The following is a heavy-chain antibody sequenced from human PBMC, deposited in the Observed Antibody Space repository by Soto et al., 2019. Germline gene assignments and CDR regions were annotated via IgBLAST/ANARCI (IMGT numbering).Heavy chain of an antibody. Sequence: QLVQSGAAVKEPGESLKIACKGSGFSFTTYWIAWVRQMPGKGLEWMGINYPGDSKTTYSPSFQGQVTISADKSISTGYLQWSSLNASDNAIEYCAGDLGYRCNSEASDVWGQGTMVTVSS. CDR1: GFSFTTYW. V-gene: IGHV5-51*03. D-gene: IGHD6-25*01. J-gene: IGHJ3*01. CDR3: AGDLGYRCNSEASDV. CDR2: NYPGDSKT.